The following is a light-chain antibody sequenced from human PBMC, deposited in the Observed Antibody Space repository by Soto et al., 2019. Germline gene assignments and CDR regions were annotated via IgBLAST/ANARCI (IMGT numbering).Light chain of an antibody. Sequence: DIQMTQSPSSLSASVGDSVTISCRASQSISSYLNWYQHKPGKAPKLLVYAASTLQGGVPSRFSGSGSGTDFRLTISSLQPDDFATYYCQQSSTIPRTFGQGTRVDLK. J-gene: IGKJ1*01. CDR1: QSISSY. V-gene: IGKV1-39*01. CDR3: QQSSTIPRT. CDR2: AAS.